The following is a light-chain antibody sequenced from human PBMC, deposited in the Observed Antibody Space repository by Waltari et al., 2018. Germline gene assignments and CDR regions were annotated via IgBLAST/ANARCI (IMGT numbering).Light chain of an antibody. V-gene: IGKV1-39*01. CDR3: QQSYSTPWT. J-gene: IGKJ1*01. CDR1: QSISSY. Sequence: DIQMTQSPSSLSACVGDRVTITCRASQSISSYLNWYQQKPGKAPKRLIYVASSLESGVPSRFSGSGSGTDFTLTISSLQPEDFATYYCQQSYSTPWTFGQGTKVEIK. CDR2: VAS.